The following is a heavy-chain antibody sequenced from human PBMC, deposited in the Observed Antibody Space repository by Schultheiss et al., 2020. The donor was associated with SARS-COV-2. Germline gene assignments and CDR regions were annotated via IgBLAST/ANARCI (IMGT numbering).Heavy chain of an antibody. Sequence: GESLKISCAASGFTFDDYTMHWVRQAPGKGLEWVSLISWDGGSTYYADSVKGRFTISRDNSKNSLYLQMNSLRTEDTALYYCAKDGRSGTDYYMDVWGKGTMVTVSS. CDR2: ISWDGGST. V-gene: IGHV3-43*01. D-gene: IGHD3/OR15-3a*01. CDR1: GFTFDDYT. J-gene: IGHJ6*03. CDR3: AKDGRSGTDYYMDV.